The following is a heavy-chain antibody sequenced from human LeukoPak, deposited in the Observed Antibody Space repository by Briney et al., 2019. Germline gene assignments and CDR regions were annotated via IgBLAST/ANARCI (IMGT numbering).Heavy chain of an antibody. CDR3: ARGGEGYNDDAFEV. J-gene: IGHJ3*01. D-gene: IGHD5-24*01. CDR1: GASIRSHY. V-gene: IGHV4-59*11. Sequence: SETLSLTCSVSGASIRSHYCDWIRQPPGKGLEWVGHIYNIATTDYNTSFKSRVTISLDPSKKQFSLKMSSVAALDSAVYYSARGGEGYNDDAFEVWGLGTAVTVSS. CDR2: IYNIATT.